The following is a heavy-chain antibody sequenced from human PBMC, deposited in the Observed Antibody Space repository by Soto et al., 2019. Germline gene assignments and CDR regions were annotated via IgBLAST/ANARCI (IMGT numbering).Heavy chain of an antibody. CDR2: IKSKTDGGTT. D-gene: IGHD2-2*01. Sequence: GGSLRLSCAASGFTFSNAWMSWVRQAPGKGLEWVGRIKSKTDGGTTDYAAPVKGRFTISRDDSKNTLYLQMNSLKTEDTAVYYCTTRTPGYCSSTSCYDSFYYYNYMDVWGKGTTVTV. CDR1: GFTFSNAW. CDR3: TTRTPGYCSSTSCYDSFYYYNYMDV. J-gene: IGHJ6*03. V-gene: IGHV3-15*01.